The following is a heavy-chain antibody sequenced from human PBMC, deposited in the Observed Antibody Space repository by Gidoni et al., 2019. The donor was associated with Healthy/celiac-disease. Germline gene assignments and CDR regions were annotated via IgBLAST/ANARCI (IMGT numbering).Heavy chain of an antibody. D-gene: IGHD2-15*01. CDR1: GFPFVYYA. CDR3: TRDLLSGVARYYFDY. Sequence: EVQLVESGGGLVKPGRSLRLSCTASGFPFVYYAMSWFRPAPGKGLEWVGCIRSKAYGGTTEYAASVKGRFTISRDDSKSIAYLQMNSLKTEDTAVYYCTRDLLSGVARYYFDYWGQGTLVTVSS. CDR2: IRSKAYGGTT. J-gene: IGHJ4*02. V-gene: IGHV3-49*05.